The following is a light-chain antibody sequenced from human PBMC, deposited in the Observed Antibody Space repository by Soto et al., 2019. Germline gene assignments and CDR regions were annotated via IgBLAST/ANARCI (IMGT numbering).Light chain of an antibody. CDR3: QQYNNWLPIT. CDR1: QSVSSN. V-gene: IGKV3-15*01. J-gene: IGKJ5*01. CDR2: GAS. Sequence: EIVITQSPSTLSVSPGERATLSCSASQSVSSNLAWYQQKPGQAPRLLIYGASNRATGIPARFSGSGSGTEFTLTISSLQSEDFAVYYCQQYNNWLPITFGQGTRLEIK.